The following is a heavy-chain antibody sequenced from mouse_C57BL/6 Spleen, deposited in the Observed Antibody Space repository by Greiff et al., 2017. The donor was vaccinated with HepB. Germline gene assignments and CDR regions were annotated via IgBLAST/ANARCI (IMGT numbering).Heavy chain of an antibody. J-gene: IGHJ2*01. D-gene: IGHD1-1*01. Sequence: DVHLVESGGGLVKPGGSLKLSCAASGFTFSDYGMHWVRQAPEKGLEWVAYISSGSSTIYYADTVKGRLTISRDNAKNTLFLQMTSLRSEDTAMYYCAREDYYGSSRFWGQGTTLTVSS. CDR2: ISSGSSTI. CDR3: AREDYYGSSRF. V-gene: IGHV5-17*01. CDR1: GFTFSDYG.